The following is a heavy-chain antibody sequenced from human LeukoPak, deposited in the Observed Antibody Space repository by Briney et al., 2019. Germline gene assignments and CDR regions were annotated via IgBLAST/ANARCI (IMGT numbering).Heavy chain of an antibody. CDR3: ARGWFGDY. CDR2: IYSGGGT. J-gene: IGHJ4*02. Sequence: GGSLRLSCAASGFTFSNYGMHWVRQAPGKGLEWVSIIYSGGGTYYADSVRGRFTISRDISRNTLSLQMNSLRVEDTAVYYCARGWFGDYWGQGTLVTVSS. D-gene: IGHD3-10*01. V-gene: IGHV3-53*01. CDR1: GFTFSNYG.